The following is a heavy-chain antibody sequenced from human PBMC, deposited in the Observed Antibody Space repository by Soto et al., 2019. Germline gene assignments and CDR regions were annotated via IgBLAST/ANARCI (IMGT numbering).Heavy chain of an antibody. CDR1: GYTFTSHA. V-gene: IGHV1-3*01. CDR2: INAGNGNT. Sequence: ASVKVSCKASGYTFTSHAMHWVRQAPGQRLEWMGWINAGNGNTKYSQKFQGRVTITRDTSASTAYMELSSLRSEDTAVYYCGREQADNGASADNLDYWGKGTRVTVSS. J-gene: IGHJ4*02. D-gene: IGHD1-1*01. CDR3: GREQADNGASADNLDY.